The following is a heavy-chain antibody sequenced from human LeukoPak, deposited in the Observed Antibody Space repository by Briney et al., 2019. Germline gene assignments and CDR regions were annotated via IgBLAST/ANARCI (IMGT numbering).Heavy chain of an antibody. CDR2: ISSSGSTI. V-gene: IGHV3-48*03. Sequence: RSGGSLRLSCAASGFTFSSYEMNWVRQAPGKGLEWVSYISSSGSTIYYADSVKGRFTISRDNAKNSLYLQMNSLRAEDTAVYYCAKTRAITMIVVVNSEWAFDIWGQGTMVTVSS. D-gene: IGHD3-22*01. CDR3: AKTRAITMIVVVNSEWAFDI. CDR1: GFTFSSYE. J-gene: IGHJ3*02.